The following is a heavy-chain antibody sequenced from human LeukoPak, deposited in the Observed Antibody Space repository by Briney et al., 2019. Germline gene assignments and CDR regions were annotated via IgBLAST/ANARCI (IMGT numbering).Heavy chain of an antibody. Sequence: SQTLSLTCTVSGGSISSGSYYWSWIRQPPGKGLEWIGYIYYSGSTNYNPSLKSRVTISVDTSKNQFSLKLSSVTAADTAVYYCARGEVITSTVTTYFDYWGQGTLVTVSS. V-gene: IGHV4-61*01. J-gene: IGHJ4*02. CDR1: GGSISSGSYY. CDR2: IYYSGST. D-gene: IGHD4-17*01. CDR3: ARGEVITSTVTTYFDY.